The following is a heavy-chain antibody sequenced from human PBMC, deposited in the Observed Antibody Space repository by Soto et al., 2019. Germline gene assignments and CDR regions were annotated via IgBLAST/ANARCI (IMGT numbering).Heavy chain of an antibody. CDR2: ISAYNGNT. CDR3: ARDPTARYGMDV. CDR1: GYTFTSYA. Sequence: ASVKVSCKASGYTFTSYAMHWVRQAPGQGLEWMGWISAYNGNTNYAQKLQGRVTMTTDTSTSTAYMELRSLKSDDTAVYYCARDPTARYGMDVWGQGTTVTVSS. V-gene: IGHV1-18*01. D-gene: IGHD1-1*01. J-gene: IGHJ6*02.